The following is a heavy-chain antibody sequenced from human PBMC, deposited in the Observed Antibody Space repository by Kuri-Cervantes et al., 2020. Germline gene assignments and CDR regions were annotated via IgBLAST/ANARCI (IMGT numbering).Heavy chain of an antibody. J-gene: IGHJ4*02. Sequence: SETLSLTCAVSGYSISSGYYWGWIRQPPGKGLEWIGSIYHSGSTYYNPSLKSRVTISVDKSKNQFSLKLTSVTAADTAVYYCARHPGMGWFDYWGQGTLVTVSS. V-gene: IGHV4-38-2*01. D-gene: IGHD6-13*01. CDR3: ARHPGMGWFDY. CDR1: GYSISSGYY. CDR2: IYHSGST.